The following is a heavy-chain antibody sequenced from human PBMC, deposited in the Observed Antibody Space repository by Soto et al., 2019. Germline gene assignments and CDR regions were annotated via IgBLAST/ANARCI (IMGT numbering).Heavy chain of an antibody. Sequence: QVQLVQSGAEVKKPGSSVNVSCKTSGDTFSNYAITWVRQAPGQGLEWMGGIIPLFGTRNYAQKFQGRLTITADKSTSTAYMELNSLRSEDTAVYDWAIARFFGSGSYVPYYFDYWGQGTLVTVSS. CDR2: IIPLFGTR. J-gene: IGHJ4*02. D-gene: IGHD3-10*01. CDR1: GDTFSNYA. V-gene: IGHV1-69*06. CDR3: AIARFFGSGSYVPYYFDY.